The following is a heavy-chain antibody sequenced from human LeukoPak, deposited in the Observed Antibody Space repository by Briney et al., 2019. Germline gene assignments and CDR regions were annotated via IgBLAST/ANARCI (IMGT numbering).Heavy chain of an antibody. CDR1: GFTFRSYW. D-gene: IGHD5-12*01. Sequence: QPGGSLRLSCAASGFTFRSYWMSWVRQAPGKGLEWVANINQDGSVKYYVDSVKGRFTISRGNAKNSLYVQMNSLRDEDPAVYYCARVGYSGWNLEYWGQGTLVTVSS. CDR2: INQDGSVK. CDR3: ARVGYSGWNLEY. J-gene: IGHJ4*02. V-gene: IGHV3-7*01.